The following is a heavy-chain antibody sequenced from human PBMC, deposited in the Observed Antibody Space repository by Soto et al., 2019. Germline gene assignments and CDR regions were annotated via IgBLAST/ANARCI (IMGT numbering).Heavy chain of an antibody. CDR3: AKDLRGPLDY. D-gene: IGHD3-16*01. CDR2: ISYDGSNK. Sequence: QVQLVESGGGVVQPGRSLRLSCAASGFTFSSYGMHWVRQAPGKGLEWVAVISYDGSNKYYADSVKGRFTISRDNSKNTLYLQMNSLRAEDTAVYYCAKDLRGPLDYWGQGTLVTVSS. CDR1: GFTFSSYG. V-gene: IGHV3-30*18. J-gene: IGHJ4*02.